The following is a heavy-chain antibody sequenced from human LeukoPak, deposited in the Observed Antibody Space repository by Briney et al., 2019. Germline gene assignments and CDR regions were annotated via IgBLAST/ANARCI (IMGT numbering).Heavy chain of an antibody. CDR3: ARNYYGSGSSSYFDY. CDR1: GYTFTGYY. Sequence: ASVKVSCKASGYTFTGYYMHWVRQAPGQGLEWMGWINPNSGGTNYAQKFQGRVTMTRDTSISTAYMELSRLRSDDTAVYYCARNYYGSGSSSYFDYWGQGTLVTVSS. D-gene: IGHD3-10*01. J-gene: IGHJ4*02. V-gene: IGHV1-2*02. CDR2: INPNSGGT.